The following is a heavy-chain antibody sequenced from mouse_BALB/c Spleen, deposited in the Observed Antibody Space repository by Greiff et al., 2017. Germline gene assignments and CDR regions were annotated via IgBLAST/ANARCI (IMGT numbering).Heavy chain of an antibody. Sequence: EVMLVESGGGLVQPGGSRKLSCAASGFTFSSFGMHWVRQAPEKGLEWVAYISSGSSTIYYADTVKGRFTISRDNPKNTLFLQMTSLRSEDTAMYYCARDFLYDYDEGDAMDYWGQGTSVTVSS. CDR3: ARDFLYDYDEGDAMDY. CDR1: GFTFSSFG. CDR2: ISSGSSTI. J-gene: IGHJ4*01. D-gene: IGHD2-4*01. V-gene: IGHV5-17*02.